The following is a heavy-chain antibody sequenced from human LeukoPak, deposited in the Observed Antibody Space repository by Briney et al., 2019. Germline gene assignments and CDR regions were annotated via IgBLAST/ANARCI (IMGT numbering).Heavy chain of an antibody. Sequence: PGGSLRLSCAASGFTFSSYSMNWVRQAPGKGLEWVSSISSSSSYICYADSVKGRFTISRDNAKNSLYLQMNSLRAEDTAVYYCARVVDYYDSSGYYQNDYWGQGTLVTVSS. CDR1: GFTFSSYS. CDR3: ARVVDYYDSSGYYQNDY. CDR2: ISSSSSYI. D-gene: IGHD3-22*01. V-gene: IGHV3-21*01. J-gene: IGHJ4*02.